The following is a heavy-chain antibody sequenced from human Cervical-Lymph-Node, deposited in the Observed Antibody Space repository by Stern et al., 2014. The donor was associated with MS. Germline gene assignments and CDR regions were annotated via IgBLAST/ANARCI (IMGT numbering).Heavy chain of an antibody. D-gene: IGHD2-2*01. V-gene: IGHV3-7*01. CDR1: GFTFSTYW. CDR3: ARGMPFDY. CDR2: IKEDGSEK. Sequence: QLVQSGENLVQPGESLRLSCAASGFTFSTYWMSWVRQAPGKGLEWVANIKEDGSEKHYVDSVKGRFTISRDNAKKSLYLQMNSLRAEDTAMYYCARGMPFDYWGQGTLVTVSS. J-gene: IGHJ4*02.